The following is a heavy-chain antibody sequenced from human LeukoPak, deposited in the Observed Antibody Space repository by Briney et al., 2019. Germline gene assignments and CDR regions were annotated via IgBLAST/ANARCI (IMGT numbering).Heavy chain of an antibody. V-gene: IGHV4-59*10. Sequence: SETLSLTCAVYGGSFSGYYWSWIRQPAGKGLEWIGRIYTSGSTNYNPSLKSRVTISVDTSKNQFSLKLSSVTAADTAVYYCARASPFSSAFDIWGQGTMVTVSS. CDR3: ARASPFSSAFDI. J-gene: IGHJ3*02. CDR2: IYTSGST. CDR1: GGSFSGYY.